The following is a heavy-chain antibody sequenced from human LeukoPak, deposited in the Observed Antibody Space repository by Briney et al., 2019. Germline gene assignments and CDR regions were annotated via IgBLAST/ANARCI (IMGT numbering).Heavy chain of an antibody. J-gene: IGHJ2*01. V-gene: IGHV3-23*01. D-gene: IGHD7-27*01. CDR3: ARELVSLGTGYLDL. CDR1: GFTFRTYG. CDR2: ITGSSTWT. Sequence: PGGSLRLSCEASGFTFRTYGMTWVRQAPGKGLEWVSGITGSSTWTYYADSVRGRFTISRDNSKNTLHLQMNNLTAGDTAIYYCARELVSLGTGYLDLWGRGTLVTVSS.